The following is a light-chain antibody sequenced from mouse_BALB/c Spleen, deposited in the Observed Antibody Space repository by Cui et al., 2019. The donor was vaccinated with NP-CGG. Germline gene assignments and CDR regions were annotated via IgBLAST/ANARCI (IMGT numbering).Light chain of an antibody. CDR3: ALWYSNHWV. J-gene: IGLJ1*01. CDR1: IGAVTTSNY. CDR2: GTN. Sequence: QAVLTQESALTTSPGETVTLTCRSSIGAVTTSNYANWVQEKPDHLFTGLIGGTNNRVPGVPARFSGSLIGDKAALTITGAQTEDEAIYFCALWYSNHWVFGGGTKLTVL. V-gene: IGLV1*01.